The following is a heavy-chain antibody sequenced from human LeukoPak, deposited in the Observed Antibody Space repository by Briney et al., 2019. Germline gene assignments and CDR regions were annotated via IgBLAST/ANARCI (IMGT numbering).Heavy chain of an antibody. CDR3: ARAPSESGGYYPEYFRH. Sequence: GGSLRLYCAPSGFTLSSYWMHWVRQAPGTGLVLVSRLKSDGNTNYADSVKGRFTISRDNAKNTVSLQMNSLRAEDTGVYYCARAPSESGGYYPEYFRHWGQGTLVTVSS. CDR2: LKSDGNT. CDR1: GFTLSSYW. J-gene: IGHJ1*01. D-gene: IGHD3-22*01. V-gene: IGHV3-74*01.